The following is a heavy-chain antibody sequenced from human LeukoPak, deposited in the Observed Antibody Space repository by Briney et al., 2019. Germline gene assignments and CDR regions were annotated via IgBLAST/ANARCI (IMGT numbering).Heavy chain of an antibody. CDR3: ARVSKGGDAFDI. CDR1: GCTFSSYA. J-gene: IGHJ3*02. CDR2: IIPIFGTT. D-gene: IGHD2/OR15-2a*01. Sequence: SVKVSCKASGCTFSSYAISWVRQAPGQGLEWMGGIIPIFGTTNYAQKFQGRVTITADESTSTAYMELSSLRSEDTAVYYCARVSKGGDAFDIWGQGTMVTVSS. V-gene: IGHV1-69*13.